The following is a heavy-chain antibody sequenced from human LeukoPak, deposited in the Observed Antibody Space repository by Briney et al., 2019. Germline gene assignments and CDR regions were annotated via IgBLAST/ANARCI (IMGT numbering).Heavy chain of an antibody. J-gene: IGHJ5*02. CDR1: GGSISRGSYY. Sequence: SETLSLTCSVSGGSISRGSYYWGWIRQPPGKGLEWIGSIYYSGSTYYNPSLKSRVTISVDTSKNQFSLKLSSVTAADTAVYYCARVGIVLVTGSNWVDPWGQGTLVTVSS. CDR2: IYYSGST. CDR3: ARVGIVLVTGSNWVDP. D-gene: IGHD3-22*01. V-gene: IGHV4-39*07.